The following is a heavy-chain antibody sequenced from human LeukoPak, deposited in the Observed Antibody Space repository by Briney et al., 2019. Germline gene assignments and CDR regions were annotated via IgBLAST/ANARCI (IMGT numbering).Heavy chain of an antibody. J-gene: IGHJ4*02. CDR3: AKDGPWRWLQFLDY. V-gene: IGHV3-23*01. Sequence: PGGSLRLSCAASGFTFSRYAMSWVRQAPGKGLEWVSAISGSGGSTYYADSVKGRFTISRDNSKNTLYLQMNSLRAEDTAVYYCAKDGPWRWLQFLDYWGQGTLVTVSS. CDR1: GFTFSRYA. CDR2: ISGSGGST. D-gene: IGHD5-24*01.